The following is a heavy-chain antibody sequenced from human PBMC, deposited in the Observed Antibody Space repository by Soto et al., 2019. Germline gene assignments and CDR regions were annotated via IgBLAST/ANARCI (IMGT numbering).Heavy chain of an antibody. V-gene: IGHV3-23*01. D-gene: IGHD2-21*02. CDR2: ISGDSSRT. CDR1: GFTFSSFV. J-gene: IGHJ3*01. Sequence: EVQLLESGGGSVQPGGSLRLSCEASGFTFSSFVISWVRQAPGKGLEWVSAISGDSSRTYYGDSVKGRFTVSRDNSKNTVNLQMNTLRAEDTAMYYCAKEIPWTDSGGAFDVWGQGTMVTVSS. CDR3: AKEIPWTDSGGAFDV.